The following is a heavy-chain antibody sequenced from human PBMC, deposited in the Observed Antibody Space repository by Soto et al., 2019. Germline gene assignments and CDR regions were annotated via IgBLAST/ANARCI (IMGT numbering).Heavy chain of an antibody. Sequence: SETLSLTCTVSGGSISSYYWSWIRQPPGKGLEWIGYIYYSGSTNYNPSLKSRVTISVDTSKNQFSLKLSSVTAAVTAVYYCARRWGRTFDYWGQGTLVTVSA. V-gene: IGHV4-59*08. D-gene: IGHD7-27*01. CDR1: GGSISSYY. J-gene: IGHJ4*02. CDR2: IYYSGST. CDR3: ARRWGRTFDY.